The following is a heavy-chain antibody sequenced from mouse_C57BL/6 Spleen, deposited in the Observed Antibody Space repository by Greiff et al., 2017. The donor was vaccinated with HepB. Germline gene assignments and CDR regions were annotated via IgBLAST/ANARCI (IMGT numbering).Heavy chain of an antibody. V-gene: IGHV8-8*01. CDR3: ARIRGAFTTVVATDYWYFDV. J-gene: IGHJ1*03. D-gene: IGHD1-1*01. CDR2: IWWDDDK. Sequence: QVTLKESGPGILQPSQTLSLTCSFSGFSLSTFGMGVGWIRQPSGKGLEWLAHIWWDDDKYYNPALKSRLTISKDTSKNQVFLKIANVDTADTATYYCARIRGAFTTVVATDYWYFDVWGTGTTVTVSS. CDR1: GFSLSTFGMG.